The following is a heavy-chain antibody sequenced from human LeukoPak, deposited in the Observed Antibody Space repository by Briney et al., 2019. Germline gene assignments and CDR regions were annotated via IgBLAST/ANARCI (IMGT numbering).Heavy chain of an antibody. J-gene: IGHJ4*02. D-gene: IGHD6-6*01. CDR1: GFTFSSYA. CDR3: AREGWEGSSSGSFDY. CDR2: ISYDGSNK. V-gene: IGHV3-30-3*01. Sequence: PGGSLRLSCAASGFTFSSYAMHWVRQAPGKGLEWVAVISYDGSNKYYADSVKGRFTISRDNSKNTLYLQMNSLRAEDMAVYYCAREGWEGSSSGSFDYWGQGTLVTVSS.